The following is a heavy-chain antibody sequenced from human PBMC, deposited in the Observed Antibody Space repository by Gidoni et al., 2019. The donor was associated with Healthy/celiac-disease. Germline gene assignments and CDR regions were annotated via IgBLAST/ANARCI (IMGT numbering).Heavy chain of an antibody. CDR3: AKCPLHGDYPYYYYGMDV. J-gene: IGHJ6*02. D-gene: IGHD4-17*01. Sequence: ELQLLESGGGLVQPGGSLTLSCAASGFTFSSYALSWVRQAPGKGLEGVSAISGSGGSTYYAEAVKGRFTISRDNSKNTMYLQMNSLRAEDTAVYYCAKCPLHGDYPYYYYGMDVWGQGTTVTVSS. V-gene: IGHV3-23*01. CDR2: ISGSGGST. CDR1: GFTFSSYA.